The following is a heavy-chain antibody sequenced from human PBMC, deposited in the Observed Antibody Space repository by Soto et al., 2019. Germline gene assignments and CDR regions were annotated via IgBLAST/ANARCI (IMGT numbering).Heavy chain of an antibody. D-gene: IGHD6-6*01. CDR1: GFTFSNFW. Sequence: EVQLVESGGGLAQPGGSLRLSCAASGFTFSNFWMSWARQAPGKGLEWVANIKGDGSVTQYVASVEGRFTISRDNAKYSLYLQMNSRRGEDTALYYCVIPTRSVRGMGVWGQGTTVTVSS. V-gene: IGHV3-7*03. CDR2: IKGDGSVT. J-gene: IGHJ6*02. CDR3: VIPTRSVRGMGV.